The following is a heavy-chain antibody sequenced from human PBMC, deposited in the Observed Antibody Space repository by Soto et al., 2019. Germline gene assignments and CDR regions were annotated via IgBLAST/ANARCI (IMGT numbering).Heavy chain of an antibody. V-gene: IGHV4-31*10. CDR1: GGSISSGAYY. D-gene: IGHD2-15*01. Sequence: SETLSLTCTVSGGSISSGAYYWGWIRQHPGKGLEWIGYISHRGTAYYTPSRKSRVSLSVDQTKSQFSLNATSLTAAATAVYYSARVSATYSHWFDPWGPGTLVTVSS. CDR2: ISHRGTA. CDR3: ARVSATYSHWFDP. J-gene: IGHJ5*02.